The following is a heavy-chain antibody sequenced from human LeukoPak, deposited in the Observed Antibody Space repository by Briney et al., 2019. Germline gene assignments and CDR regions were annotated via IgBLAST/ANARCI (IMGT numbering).Heavy chain of an antibody. CDR1: GFTFSSYG. D-gene: IGHD3-22*01. V-gene: IGHV3-33*01. J-gene: IGHJ4*02. Sequence: PGRSLRLSCAASGFTFSSYGMHWVRQAPGKGLEWVAVIWYYGSNKYYADSVKGRFTISRDNSKNTLYLQMNSLRAEDTAVYYCARDREGSYYDSSGYFDYWGQGTLVTVSS. CDR3: ARDREGSYYDSSGYFDY. CDR2: IWYYGSNK.